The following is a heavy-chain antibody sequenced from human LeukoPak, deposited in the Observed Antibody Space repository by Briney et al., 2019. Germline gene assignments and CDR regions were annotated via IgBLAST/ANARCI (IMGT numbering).Heavy chain of an antibody. Sequence: GASVKVSCKASGYTFTSYGVSWVRQAPGQGLEWMGWIDTYRGSTNYAQNLQGRVTVTTDTSTTTVYMELRSLRSDDTAVYYCARPNPDAAGYFFDYWGQGTQVTVSS. J-gene: IGHJ4*02. D-gene: IGHD6-13*01. CDR2: IDTYRGST. CDR3: ARPNPDAAGYFFDY. CDR1: GYTFTSYG. V-gene: IGHV1-18*01.